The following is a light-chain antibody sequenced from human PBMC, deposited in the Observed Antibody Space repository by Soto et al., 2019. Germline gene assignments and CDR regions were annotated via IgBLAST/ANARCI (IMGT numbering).Light chain of an antibody. CDR1: SSTIGSHT. V-gene: IGLV1-44*01. CDR3: AAWDDSLNGVV. Sequence: QSVLTQPPSASGTPGQTIAISCSGGSSTIGSHTVNWYQQLPGTAPSLLIYSNTQRPSGVPDRFSGSKSGTSASLAISGLQSEYEGDYYCAAWDDSLNGVVFGGGTKVTVL. CDR2: SNT. J-gene: IGLJ2*01.